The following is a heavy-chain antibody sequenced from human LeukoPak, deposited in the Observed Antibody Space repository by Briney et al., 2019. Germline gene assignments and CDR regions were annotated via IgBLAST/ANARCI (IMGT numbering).Heavy chain of an antibody. CDR1: GGSISRYH. CDR3: ARAPSQYSSSWLGWFDP. Sequence: PSETLSLTCSVSGGSISRYHWSWTRQPPGKGLEWFGYIYYSGSPNYNPSLKSRVTISVDTSKNQFSLKLSSVTAADTAVYYCARAPSQYSSSWLGWFDPWGQGTLVTLSS. V-gene: IGHV4-59*01. CDR2: IYYSGSP. J-gene: IGHJ5*02. D-gene: IGHD6-13*01.